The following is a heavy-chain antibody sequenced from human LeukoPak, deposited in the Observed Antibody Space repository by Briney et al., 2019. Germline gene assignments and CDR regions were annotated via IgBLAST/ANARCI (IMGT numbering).Heavy chain of an antibody. V-gene: IGHV3-53*01. Sequence: GGSLRLSCAASGFTVSSNYMSWVRQAPGKGLEWVSVIYSGGSTYYADSVKGRFTISRDNSKNTLYLQMNSLRAEDTAVYYCARGSVNEKKLLWFGELFNSPPYFDYWGQGTLVTVSS. CDR3: ARGSVNEKKLLWFGELFNSPPYFDY. D-gene: IGHD3-10*01. J-gene: IGHJ4*02. CDR1: GFTVSSNY. CDR2: IYSGGST.